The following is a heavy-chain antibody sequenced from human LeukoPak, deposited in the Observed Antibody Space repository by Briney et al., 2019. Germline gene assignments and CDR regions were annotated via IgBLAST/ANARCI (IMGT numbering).Heavy chain of an antibody. CDR3: ATPQYSSSSFDY. V-gene: IGHV4-34*08. Sequence: GSLRLSCAASGFTFSSYAMSWIRQPPGKGLEWIGEINHSGSTNYNPSLKSRVTISVDTSKNQFSLKLSSVTAADTAVYYRATPQYSSSSFDYWGQGTLVTVSS. J-gene: IGHJ4*02. CDR2: INHSGST. CDR1: GFTFSSYA. D-gene: IGHD6-6*01.